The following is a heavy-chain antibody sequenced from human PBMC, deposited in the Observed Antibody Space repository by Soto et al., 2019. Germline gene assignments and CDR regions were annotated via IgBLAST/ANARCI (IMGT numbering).Heavy chain of an antibody. CDR2: MNPNSGNT. D-gene: IGHD3-16*01. CDR1: GYTFTSYD. Sequence: GVSVKVSCKAPGYTFTSYDINWVRQATGQGLEWMGWMNPNSGNTGYAQKFQGRVTMTRNTSISTAYMELSSLRSEDTAVYYCASLGGYYYGMDVWGQGTTVTVSS. CDR3: ASLGGYYYGMDV. J-gene: IGHJ6*02. V-gene: IGHV1-8*01.